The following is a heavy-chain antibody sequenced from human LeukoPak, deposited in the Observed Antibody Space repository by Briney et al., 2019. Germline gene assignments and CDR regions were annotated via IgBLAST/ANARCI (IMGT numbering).Heavy chain of an antibody. J-gene: IGHJ4*02. V-gene: IGHV3-74*03. CDR2: VNSDGSAP. D-gene: IGHD2-8*01. Sequence: PGGSLRVSCAASGFTFSDDWMHWVRHTPEKGLMWVSKVNSDGSAPQYAESVKGRFTISRDNAKNTLYLQMNSLRAEDTAVYYCARDVYGLGDFWGQGALVTVPS. CDR1: GFTFSDDW. CDR3: ARDVYGLGDF.